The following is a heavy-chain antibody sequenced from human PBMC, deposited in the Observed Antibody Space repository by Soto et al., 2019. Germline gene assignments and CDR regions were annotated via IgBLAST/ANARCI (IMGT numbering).Heavy chain of an antibody. CDR3: AKDLSKRGVFVFDY. J-gene: IGHJ4*02. D-gene: IGHD6-13*01. Sequence: GGSLRLSCVASEFTFSNYAMSWVRQAPGKGLEWVSAISGNDDSTNYADSVKGRCIISRDNSKNTLDLQMNSLRAQDTDVYYGAKDLSKRGVFVFDYWCQGIRVTVSS. CDR2: ISGNDDST. V-gene: IGHV3-23*01. CDR1: EFTFSNYA.